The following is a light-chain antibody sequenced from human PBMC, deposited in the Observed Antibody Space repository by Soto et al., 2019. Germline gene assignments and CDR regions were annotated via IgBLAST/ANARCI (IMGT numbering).Light chain of an antibody. Sequence: EIVLTQSPATLSLSPGERATLSCRAGQSVSSNLAWYQQKPGQAPRLLIYGASTRATGIPARFSGSGSGTEFTLTISSLQSEDFAVYYCQQYNNWPLTFGGGTKVDI. J-gene: IGKJ4*01. V-gene: IGKV3-15*01. CDR2: GAS. CDR3: QQYNNWPLT. CDR1: QSVSSN.